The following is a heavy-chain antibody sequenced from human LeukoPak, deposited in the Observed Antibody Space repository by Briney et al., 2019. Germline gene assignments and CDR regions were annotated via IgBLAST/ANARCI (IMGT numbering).Heavy chain of an antibody. Sequence: ASVKVSCKASGYTFTSYGISWVRQAPGQGLEWMGWISAYNGNTNYAQKLQGRVTMTTDTPTSTAYMELRSLRSDDTAVYYCARAARYSGYDLGYRYWGQGTLVTVSS. CDR1: GYTFTSYG. CDR2: ISAYNGNT. V-gene: IGHV1-18*01. CDR3: ARAARYSGYDLGYRY. D-gene: IGHD5-12*01. J-gene: IGHJ4*02.